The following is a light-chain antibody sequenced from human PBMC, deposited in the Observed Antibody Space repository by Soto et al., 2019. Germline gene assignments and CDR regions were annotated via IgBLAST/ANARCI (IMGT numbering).Light chain of an antibody. V-gene: IGLV2-23*03. CDR2: EGT. CDR3: CSYAGGGTFYV. J-gene: IGLJ1*01. CDR1: SSDVGIYNL. Sequence: QSALTQPASVSGSPGQSITISCTGTSSDVGIYNLVSWYQQHPGKAPKLMIYEGTKRPSGVSNRFSGSKSGNAASLTISGLQAEDEADYYCCSYAGGGTFYVFGTGTRSPS.